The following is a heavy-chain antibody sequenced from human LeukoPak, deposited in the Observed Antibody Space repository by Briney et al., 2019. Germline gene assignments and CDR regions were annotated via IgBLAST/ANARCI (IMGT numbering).Heavy chain of an antibody. CDR2: IKHEGSEK. V-gene: IGHV3-7*02. CDR3: ARVESPYYYDSSGYYLGY. Sequence: TGGSLRLSCAASGFTFSSYWMSWVRQAPGKGLEWVANIKHEGSEKYYADSVKGRFTISRDNAKNSLFLQMNSLRADDTAVYYCARVESPYYYDSSGYYLGYWGQGTLVTVSS. CDR1: GFTFSSYW. D-gene: IGHD3-22*01. J-gene: IGHJ4*02.